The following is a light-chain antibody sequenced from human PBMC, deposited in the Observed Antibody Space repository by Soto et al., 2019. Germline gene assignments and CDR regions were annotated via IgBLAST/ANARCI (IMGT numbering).Light chain of an antibody. CDR3: SSYTSSSTYVV. V-gene: IGLV2-14*01. J-gene: IGLJ2*01. Sequence: QSALTQPASVSGSPGQSITISCTGTSSDVGGYNYVSWYQRHPGKVPKLMIYEVSNRPSGVSNRFSGSKSANTASLTISGLQAEDEADYYCSSYTSSSTYVVFGGGTKLTVL. CDR2: EVS. CDR1: SSDVGGYNY.